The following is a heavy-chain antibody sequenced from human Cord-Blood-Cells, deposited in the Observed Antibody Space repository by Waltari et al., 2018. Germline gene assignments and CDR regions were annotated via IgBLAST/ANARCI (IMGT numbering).Heavy chain of an antibody. CDR2: IYHSGST. D-gene: IGHD3-10*01. CDR1: GGCISSSKW. V-gene: IGHV4-4*02. Sequence: QVQLQEWGLGMVKPSGSLSLTGAVSGGCISSSKWWSRVGKLPGKGLEWIGEIYHSGSTNYNPSLKSRVTISVDKSKNQFSLKLSSVTAADTAVYYCARADIRIMVRGVIDPWGQGTLVTVSS. CDR3: ARADIRIMVRGVIDP. J-gene: IGHJ5*02.